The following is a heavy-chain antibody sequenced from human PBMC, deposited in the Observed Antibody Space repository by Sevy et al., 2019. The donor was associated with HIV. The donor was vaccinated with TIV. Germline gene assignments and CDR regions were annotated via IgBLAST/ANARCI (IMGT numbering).Heavy chain of an antibody. J-gene: IGHJ6*02. CDR1: GFTFSRYW. CDR3: ARDCSSARCLWGMDV. CDR2: IKVDGSEK. V-gene: IGHV3-7*03. D-gene: IGHD2-2*01. Sequence: GGSLRLSCAASGFTFSRYWMSWVRQAPGKGLEWVANIKVDGSEKYYVDSVKGRFTNSRDNAKNSLYLQMNSLRAEDSALYYCARDCSSARCLWGMDVWGQGTTVTVSS.